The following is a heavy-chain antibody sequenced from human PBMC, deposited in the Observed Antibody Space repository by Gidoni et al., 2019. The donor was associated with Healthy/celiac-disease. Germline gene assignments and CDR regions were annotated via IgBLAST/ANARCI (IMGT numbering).Heavy chain of an antibody. V-gene: IGHV3-15*01. Sequence: EVQLVETGGGLVKPGGSLRLSCAASGFTFSNAWMSWVRQAPGKGLEWVGRMKSKTDGGTTDYAAPVKGRFTISRDDSKNTLYLQMNSLKTEDTAVYYCTTSLRFLEWLFSEDYWGQGTLVTVSS. CDR2: MKSKTDGGTT. CDR3: TTSLRFLEWLFSEDY. D-gene: IGHD3-3*01. CDR1: GFTFSNAW. J-gene: IGHJ4*02.